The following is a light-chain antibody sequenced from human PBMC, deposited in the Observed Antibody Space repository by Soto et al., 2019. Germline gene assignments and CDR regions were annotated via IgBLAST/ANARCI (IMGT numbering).Light chain of an antibody. CDR1: TRRLHSDGQPY. V-gene: IGKV2D-29*01. CDR3: MHSIQTPYT. J-gene: IGKJ2*01. Sequence: DIVMPQSPLSLSVTPGQPASISCTSSTRRLHSDGQPYLFWYLQKPGQPPRLLIYEVSNRFSGVPDGFSGSGSGTDFTLKISRVEAEDVGFYYCMHSIQTPYTFGQGTKLEIK. CDR2: EVS.